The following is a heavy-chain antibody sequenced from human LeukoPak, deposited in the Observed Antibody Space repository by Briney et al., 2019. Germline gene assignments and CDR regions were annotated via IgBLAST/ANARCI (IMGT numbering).Heavy chain of an antibody. CDR1: GGSISIISSSTYY. CDR3: ARQLPTAAADTRGYFDY. V-gene: IGHV4-39*01. CDR2: LYYGENS. D-gene: IGHD6-25*01. J-gene: IGHJ4*02. Sequence: SETLSLTCTVSGGSISIISSSTYYWCWIRQAPGKGLEWIGSLYYGENSHYNPSLKSRATLSVDTSNNQFSLKLTSVTAADAAVYFCARQLPTAAADTRGYFDYWGQGTVVTVSS.